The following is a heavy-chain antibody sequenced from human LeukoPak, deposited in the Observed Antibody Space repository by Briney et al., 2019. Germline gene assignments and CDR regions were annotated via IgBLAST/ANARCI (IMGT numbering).Heavy chain of an antibody. CDR3: AKGLDYYGSGSYDQ. CDR1: GFTFSTYA. D-gene: IGHD3-10*01. CDR2: VGAGGRTT. J-gene: IGHJ4*02. V-gene: IGHV3-23*01. Sequence: PGGPLRLSCAASGFTFSTYAMTWVRQAPGKGLEWVSTVGAGGRTTYYADSVRGRFTIPRDNSKNTLYLQMNTLRAEDTALYYCAKGLDYYGSGSYDQWGQGTLVTVSS.